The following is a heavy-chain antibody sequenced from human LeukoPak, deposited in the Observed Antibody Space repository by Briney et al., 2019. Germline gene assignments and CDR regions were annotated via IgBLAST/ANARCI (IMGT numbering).Heavy chain of an antibody. CDR1: GYSFTSYS. J-gene: IGHJ4*02. CDR3: ARAALNYYEAGRPVDY. CDR2: IYPGDSDT. Sequence: KGGESLKISCKGSGYSFTSYSIGWVRQMPGKGLEWMGVIYPGDSDTRYSPSFQGQVTISADKSISTAYLQWSSLRSEDTAVYYCARAALNYYEAGRPVDYWGQGTLVTVSS. D-gene: IGHD3-22*01. V-gene: IGHV5-51*01.